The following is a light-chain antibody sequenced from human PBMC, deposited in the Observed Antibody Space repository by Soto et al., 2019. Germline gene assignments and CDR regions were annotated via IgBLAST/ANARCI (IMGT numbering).Light chain of an antibody. V-gene: IGLV2-23*02. J-gene: IGLJ1*01. CDR1: SSDVGSYNL. Sequence: QSALTQPASVSGSPGQSITISCPGTSSDVGSYNLVSWYQQHPGKAPKLMIYEVSKRPSGVSNRFSGSKSGNTASLTISGLHAEDEADYYCCSYAGSKVFGTGNKVTVL. CDR2: EVS. CDR3: CSYAGSKV.